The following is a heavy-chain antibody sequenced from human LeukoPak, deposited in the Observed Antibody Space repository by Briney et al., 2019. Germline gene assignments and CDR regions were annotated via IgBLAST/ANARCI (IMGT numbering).Heavy chain of an antibody. Sequence: GGSLRLSCAASGFTFSSYAMSWVRQAPGKGLEWVSGISGSGGSTYYADSVKGRFTISRDTSKNTLYLQMNILRAEDTAVYYCAKEGGSSTWYDGWFDPWGQGTLVTVSS. CDR3: AKEGGSSTWYDGWFDP. D-gene: IGHD6-13*01. CDR1: GFTFSSYA. V-gene: IGHV3-23*01. J-gene: IGHJ5*02. CDR2: ISGSGGST.